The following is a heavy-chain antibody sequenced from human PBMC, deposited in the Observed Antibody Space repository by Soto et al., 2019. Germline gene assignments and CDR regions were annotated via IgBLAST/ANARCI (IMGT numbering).Heavy chain of an antibody. D-gene: IGHD2-2*01. CDR1: GYTFTNYA. CDR2: INTGKGNK. CDR3: ARAGDDCSAANCYVIDY. V-gene: IGHV1-3*04. Sequence: QVQLVQSGAEVKKPGASVKVSCKASGYTFTNYAMHWVRQAPGQRLEWMGWINTGKGNKKYSQKFQGRVTITRDTSANTAYMELSSLRSEDTAMYYCARAGDDCSAANCYVIDYWGQGTLVTVSS. J-gene: IGHJ4*01.